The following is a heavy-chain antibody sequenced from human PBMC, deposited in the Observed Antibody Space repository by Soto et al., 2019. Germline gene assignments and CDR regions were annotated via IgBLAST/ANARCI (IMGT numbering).Heavy chain of an antibody. CDR3: ARKGYYDSSGYSDY. J-gene: IGHJ4*02. Sequence: SAKVSFKASEGTFSSYAISWVRQAPGQGLEWMGGIMPIFGTANYAQKFQGRVTITADDSTSTAYMELSSLRPEDTAVYYCARKGYYDSSGYSDYWGQGTLVTVSS. D-gene: IGHD3-22*01. V-gene: IGHV1-69*13. CDR1: EGTFSSYA. CDR2: IMPIFGTA.